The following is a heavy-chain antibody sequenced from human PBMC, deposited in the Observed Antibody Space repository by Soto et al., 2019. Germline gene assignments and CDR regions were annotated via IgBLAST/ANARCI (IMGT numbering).Heavy chain of an antibody. CDR2: MNPNTGNS. V-gene: IGHV1-8*01. Sequence: QVQLVQSGAEVRKPGASVKVSCEASGYTFTSYDIYWVRQATGQGLEWMGWMNPNTGNSGYAQKFQGRVTMTSDTSISTAHMELSSLRSEDTAVYYCARRAETNSWNGFGADKYYFDFWGQGTLVTVSS. D-gene: IGHD1-20*01. CDR1: GYTFTSYD. CDR3: ARRAETNSWNGFGADKYYFDF. J-gene: IGHJ4*02.